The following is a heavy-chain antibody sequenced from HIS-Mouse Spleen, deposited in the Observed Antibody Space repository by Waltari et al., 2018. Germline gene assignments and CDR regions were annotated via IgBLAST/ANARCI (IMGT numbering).Heavy chain of an antibody. J-gene: IGHJ3*02. Sequence: QVQLVESGGGVVQPGRSLRLSCAASGFTFRSYGMHWVRQAPGKGLEWVAVIWYDGSNKYYADSVKGRFTISRDNSKNTLYLQMNSLRAEDTAVYYCAKASGPNAFDIWGQGTMVTVSS. CDR2: IWYDGSNK. CDR1: GFTFRSYG. CDR3: AKASGPNAFDI. V-gene: IGHV3-33*06.